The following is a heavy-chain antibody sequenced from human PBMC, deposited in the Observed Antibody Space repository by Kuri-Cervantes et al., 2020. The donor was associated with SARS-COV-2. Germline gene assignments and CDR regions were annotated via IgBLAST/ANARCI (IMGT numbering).Heavy chain of an antibody. CDR3: ARVGGYCSSTSCYNHAFDI. CDR2: IYYSGST. CDR1: GGSVSSRSYY. V-gene: IGHV4-39*07. D-gene: IGHD2-2*02. J-gene: IGHJ3*02. Sequence: SETLSLTCTVSGGSVSSRSYYWGWIRQPPGQGLEWIGSIYYSGSTYYNPSLKSRVTISVDTSKNQFSLKLSSVTAAGAAVYYCARVGGYCSSTSCYNHAFDIWGQGTMVTVSS.